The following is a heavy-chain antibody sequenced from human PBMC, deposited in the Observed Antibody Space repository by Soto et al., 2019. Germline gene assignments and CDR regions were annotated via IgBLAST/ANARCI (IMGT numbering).Heavy chain of an antibody. CDR3: ARCRGIRDAFDI. V-gene: IGHV4-4*07. Sequence: SETVSLASTVSSGSISSYYWGWIRQPAGKGLEWIGRIYTSGSTNYNPSLKSRVTMSVDTSKNQFSLKLSSVTAADTAVYYCARCRGIRDAFDIWGQGTMVTVSS. CDR1: SGSISSYY. J-gene: IGHJ3*02. D-gene: IGHD3-10*01. CDR2: IYTSGST.